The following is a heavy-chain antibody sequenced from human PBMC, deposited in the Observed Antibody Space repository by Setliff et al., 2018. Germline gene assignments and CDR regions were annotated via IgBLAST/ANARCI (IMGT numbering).Heavy chain of an antibody. J-gene: IGHJ3*01. V-gene: IGHV3-15*01. CDR1: GFTFNNFV. CDR2: IKSYGSGGTI. D-gene: IGHD2-8*01. CDR3: VHNADFIGTFNT. Sequence: PGGSLRLSCATSGFTFNNFVMNWVRQAPGNGLEWAGRIKSYGSGGTIDYAAPVEGRFTISRDDSKNTVYLQMSSLKIEDTAVYYCVHNADFIGTFNTWGQGTMVTVSS.